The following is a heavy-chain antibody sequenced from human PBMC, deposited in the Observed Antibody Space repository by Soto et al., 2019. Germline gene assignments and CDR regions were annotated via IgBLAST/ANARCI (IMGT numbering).Heavy chain of an antibody. CDR1: ELSFNTYE. V-gene: IGHV3-48*03. Sequence: EVHLVESGGGLVQPGGSLRLSCAASELSFNTYEMIWVRQAPGKGLEWLSYISSSGKTIYYADSVKGRFSISRDNAKRSLFLQMSSLRAEDTAVYYCATTAAQSSCWYDWGQGTLVTVSS. D-gene: IGHD6-13*01. CDR3: ATTAAQSSCWYD. J-gene: IGHJ4*02. CDR2: ISSSGKTI.